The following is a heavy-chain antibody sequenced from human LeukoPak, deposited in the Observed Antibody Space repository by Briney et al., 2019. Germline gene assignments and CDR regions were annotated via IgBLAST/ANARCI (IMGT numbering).Heavy chain of an antibody. Sequence: ASVKVSCKASGYTFTHYGISWVRQAPGQGLEWMGWISGYNGNTNYAQKVQGRVTMTTDTSTSTAYMELRSLRSDDTAVYYCARVETMVRGGYDYYYYGMDVWGKGTTVTVSA. CDR3: ARVETMVRGGYDYYYYGMDV. CDR2: ISGYNGNT. V-gene: IGHV1-18*04. J-gene: IGHJ6*04. CDR1: GYTFTHYG. D-gene: IGHD3-10*01.